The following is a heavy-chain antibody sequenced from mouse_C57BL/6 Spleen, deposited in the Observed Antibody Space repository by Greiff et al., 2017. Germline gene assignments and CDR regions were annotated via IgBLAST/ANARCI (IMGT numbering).Heavy chain of an antibody. CDR1: GYTFTSYW. CDR3: ARSYDYDGPWFAY. CDR2: IYPGSGST. D-gene: IGHD2-4*01. J-gene: IGHJ3*01. V-gene: IGHV1-55*01. Sequence: QVQLKQPGAELVKPGASVKMSCKASGYTFTSYWITWVKQRPGQGLEWIGDIYPGSGSTNYNEKFKSKATLTVDTSSSTAYMQLSSLTSEDSAVYYCARSYDYDGPWFAYWGQGTLVTVSA.